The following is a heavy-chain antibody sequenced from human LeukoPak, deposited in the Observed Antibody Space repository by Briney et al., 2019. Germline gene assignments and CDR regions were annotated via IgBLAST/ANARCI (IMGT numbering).Heavy chain of an antibody. V-gene: IGHV3-23*01. CDR3: AKDVAEGNGFDY. CDR1: GFTLSSYA. CDR2: IRDSGGDT. Sequence: GRSLRLSCVASGFTLSSYAMSWVRQAPGKGLEWVSDIRDSGGDTYYADSVRDRFSISRDNSKNMRRMQMSGLRAEDTAIYYCAKDVAEGNGFDYWGQGTLVTVSS. J-gene: IGHJ4*02. D-gene: IGHD2-21*01.